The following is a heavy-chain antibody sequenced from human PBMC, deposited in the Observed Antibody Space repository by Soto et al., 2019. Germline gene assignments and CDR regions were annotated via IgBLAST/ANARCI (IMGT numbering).Heavy chain of an antibody. CDR3: AREIIAVIGTIRWFDP. Sequence: HPGWSLRHSCSASGFTFTSHWMHWFRQAPGKGPVWVSRINGDGSSIRYADSVKGRFTISRDNAKDTLYLQMNSLRAEDTAVYYCAREIIAVIGTIRWFDPWGQGTLVTVSS. CDR2: INGDGSSI. J-gene: IGHJ5*02. V-gene: IGHV3-74*01. CDR1: GFTFTSHW. D-gene: IGHD6-13*01.